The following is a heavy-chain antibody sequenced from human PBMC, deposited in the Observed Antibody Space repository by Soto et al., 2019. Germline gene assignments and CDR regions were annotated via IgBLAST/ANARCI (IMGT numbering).Heavy chain of an antibody. CDR2: IIPIFGTA. CDR3: ARYKAAPSPITIFGVVRPPYYYYGMDV. D-gene: IGHD3-3*01. J-gene: IGHJ6*02. Sequence: SVKVSCKVSGGTFSSYAISWVRQAPGQGLEWMGGIIPIFGTANYAQKFQGRVTITADKSTSTAYMELSSLRSEDTAVYYCARYKAAPSPITIFGVVRPPYYYYGMDVWGQGTTVTVSS. CDR1: GGTFSSYA. V-gene: IGHV1-69*06.